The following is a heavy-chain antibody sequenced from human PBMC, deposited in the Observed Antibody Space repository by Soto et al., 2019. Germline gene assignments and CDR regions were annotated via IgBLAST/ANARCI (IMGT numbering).Heavy chain of an antibody. Sequence: KQSQTLSLTCAISGDSVSSNSAAWNWIRQSPSRGLEWLGRTYYRSKWYNDYAVSVKSRITINPDTSKNQFSLQLNSVTPEDTAVYYCASSYGDYVSSSNWFDPWGQGTLVTVSS. CDR3: ASSYGDYVSSSNWFDP. D-gene: IGHD4-17*01. CDR1: GDSVSSNSAA. V-gene: IGHV6-1*01. J-gene: IGHJ5*02. CDR2: TYYRSKWYN.